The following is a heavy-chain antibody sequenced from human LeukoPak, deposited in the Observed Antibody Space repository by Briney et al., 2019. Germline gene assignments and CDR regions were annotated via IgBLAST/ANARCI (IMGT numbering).Heavy chain of an antibody. J-gene: IGHJ4*02. V-gene: IGHV3-33*01. CDR2: IWYDGSNK. CDR1: GFTFSSYG. CDR3: ARGNVDTAMVTDY. D-gene: IGHD5-18*01. Sequence: GRSLRLSCAASGFTFSSYGMHWVRQAPGKGLEWVAVIWYDGSNKYYADSVKGRFTISRDNSKNTLYLQMNSLRAEDTAVYYCARGNVDTAMVTDYWGQGTLVTVSS.